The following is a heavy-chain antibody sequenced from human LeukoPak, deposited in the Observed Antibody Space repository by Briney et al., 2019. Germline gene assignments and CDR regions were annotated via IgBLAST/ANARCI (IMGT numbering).Heavy chain of an antibody. CDR1: GGSFSGYY. J-gene: IGHJ4*02. V-gene: IGHV4-34*01. CDR3: ARSSGWYRGYYFDY. CDR2: INHSGST. D-gene: IGHD6-19*01. Sequence: TSETLSLTCAVYGGSFSGYYWSWIRQPPGKGLEWIGEINHSGSTNYNPSLKSRVTISVDTSKNQFSLKLSSVTAADTAVYYCARSSGWYRGYYFDYWGQGTLVTVSS.